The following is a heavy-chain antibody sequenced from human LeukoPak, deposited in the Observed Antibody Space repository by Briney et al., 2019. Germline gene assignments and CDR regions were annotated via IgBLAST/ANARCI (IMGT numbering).Heavy chain of an antibody. D-gene: IGHD4-17*01. CDR3: ARATTVTTRVYGY. CDR1: GGTFSSYA. Sequence: GSSVKVSCKASGGTFSSYAISWVRQAPGQGLEWMGWMNPNSGNTGYAQKFQGRVTMTRNTSISTAYMELSSLRSEDTAVYYCARATTVTTRVYGYWGQGTLVTVSS. J-gene: IGHJ4*02. CDR2: MNPNSGNT. V-gene: IGHV1-8*02.